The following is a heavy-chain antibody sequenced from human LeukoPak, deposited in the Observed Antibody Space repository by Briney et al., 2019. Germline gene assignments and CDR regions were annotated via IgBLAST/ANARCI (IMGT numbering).Heavy chain of an antibody. J-gene: IGHJ4*02. Sequence: PSETLSLTCAVYGGSFSGYYWSWIRQPPGKGLEWIGEINHSGSTNYNPSLKSRVTISVDTSKNQFSLKLSSVTAADTAVYYCARANYGGNFSWLFDYWGQGTLVTVSS. CDR2: INHSGST. CDR3: ARANYGGNFSWLFDY. D-gene: IGHD4-23*01. V-gene: IGHV4-34*01. CDR1: GGSFSGYY.